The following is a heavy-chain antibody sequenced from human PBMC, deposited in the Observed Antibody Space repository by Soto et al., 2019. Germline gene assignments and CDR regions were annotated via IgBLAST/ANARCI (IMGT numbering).Heavy chain of an antibody. CDR3: AKFEYSSSPFDY. Sequence: GESLRLSSAASGFTFSSYGMHWVRQAPGKGLEWVEVISYDGSNKYYADSVKGRFTISRDNSKNTLYLQMNSLRAEDTAVYYCAKFEYSSSPFDYWGQGT. J-gene: IGHJ4*02. CDR1: GFTFSSYG. CDR2: ISYDGSNK. D-gene: IGHD6-6*01. V-gene: IGHV3-30*18.